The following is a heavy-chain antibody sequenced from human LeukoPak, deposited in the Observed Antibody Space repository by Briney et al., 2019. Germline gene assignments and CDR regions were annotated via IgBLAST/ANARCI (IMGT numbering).Heavy chain of an antibody. D-gene: IGHD3-22*01. CDR3: ARDRSGGTYYYDSSGYSF. V-gene: IGHV3-11*01. J-gene: IGHJ4*02. Sequence: GGSLRLSCAASGFTFSDYYMSWIRQAPGKGLEWISSISGSGNTIYYADSAMGRFTISRDNAKNSRYLLMNSLTAEDTAVYYCARDRSGGTYYYDSSGYSFWGQGTLVTVSS. CDR2: ISGSGNTI. CDR1: GFTFSDYY.